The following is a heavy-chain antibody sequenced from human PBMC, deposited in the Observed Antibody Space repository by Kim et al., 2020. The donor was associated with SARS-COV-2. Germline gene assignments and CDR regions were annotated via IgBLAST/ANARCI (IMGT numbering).Heavy chain of an antibody. J-gene: IGHJ4*02. D-gene: IGHD3-10*01. CDR3: AKDQRGYYYGSGSYSFYY. V-gene: IGHV3-30*18. CDR2: ISYDGSNK. Sequence: GGSLRLSCAASGFTFSSYGMHWVRQAPGKGLEWVALISYDGSNKYYADSVKGRFTISRDNSKNTLYLQMNSLRAEDTAVYYCAKDQRGYYYGSGSYSFYYCGQGTLVSVSS. CDR1: GFTFSSYG.